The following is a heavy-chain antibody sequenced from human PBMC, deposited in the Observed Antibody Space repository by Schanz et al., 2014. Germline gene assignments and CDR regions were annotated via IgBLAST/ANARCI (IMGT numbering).Heavy chain of an antibody. CDR1: GFTFTGYV. CDR2: LSASGGHT. V-gene: IGHV3-23*01. D-gene: IGHD3-16*01. CDR3: AKGVGGGLLLGSTFDN. Sequence: EVQLLESGGGLVRPGGSLRLSCVASGFTFTGYVMTWVRQAPGKGLEWVSGLSASGGHTYYADSVKGRFTISRDNSKNTVYLEMNNVRVDDTAVYYCAKGVGGGLLLGSTFDNWGQGTMVTVTS. J-gene: IGHJ3*02.